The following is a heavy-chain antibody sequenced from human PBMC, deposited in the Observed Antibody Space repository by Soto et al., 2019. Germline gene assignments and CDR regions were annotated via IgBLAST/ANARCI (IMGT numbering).Heavy chain of an antibody. V-gene: IGHV4-59*01. D-gene: IGHD3-3*01. J-gene: IGHJ4*02. CDR3: AGDGSRYDFWSGPYYFDY. CDR2: IYYSGST. Sequence: SETLSLTCTVSGGSISTYYWSWIRQPPGKGLEWIGYIYYSGSTNYNPSLKSRVTISVDTSKNQFSLKLNSVSAADTAVYYCAGDGSRYDFWSGPYYFDYWGQGTLVTVSS. CDR1: GGSISTYY.